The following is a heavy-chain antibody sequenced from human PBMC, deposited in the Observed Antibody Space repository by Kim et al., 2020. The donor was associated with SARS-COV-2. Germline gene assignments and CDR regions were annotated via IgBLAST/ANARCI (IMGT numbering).Heavy chain of an antibody. D-gene: IGHD1-1*01. Sequence: TYYNPSRKSRVTISVDTSKNQFSLKLRSVTAADTAVYYCARGGTGLPCDYWGQGTLVTVSS. J-gene: IGHJ4*02. V-gene: IGHV4-31*02. CDR2: T. CDR3: ARGGTGLPCDY.